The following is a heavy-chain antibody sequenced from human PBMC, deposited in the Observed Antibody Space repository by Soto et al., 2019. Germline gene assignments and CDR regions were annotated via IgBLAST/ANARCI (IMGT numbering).Heavy chain of an antibody. J-gene: IGHJ5*02. CDR1: GGTFSSYA. CDR2: IIPIFGTA. V-gene: IGHV1-69*13. D-gene: IGHD7-27*01. CDR3: ARDWSWGSFNNWFDP. Sequence: SVKVSCKASGGTFSSYAISWVRQAPGQGLEWMGGIIPIFGTANYAQKFQGRVTITADESTSTAYMELSSLRSEDTAVYYCARDWSWGSFNNWFDPWGQGTLGNVSA.